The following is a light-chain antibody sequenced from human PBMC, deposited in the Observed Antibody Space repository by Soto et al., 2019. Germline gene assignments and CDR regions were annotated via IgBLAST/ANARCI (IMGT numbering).Light chain of an antibody. CDR3: QSYDSSLSGYV. CDR1: SSNNGAGYD. CDR2: DNS. Sequence: QSVLTQPPSVSWAPGQRVTISCTGSSSNNGAGYDVHWYQQLPGTAPKLLIYDNSNRPSGVPDRFSGSKSGTSASLAITGLQAEDETDYYCQSYDSSLSGYVFGTGTKVTVL. V-gene: IGLV1-40*01. J-gene: IGLJ1*01.